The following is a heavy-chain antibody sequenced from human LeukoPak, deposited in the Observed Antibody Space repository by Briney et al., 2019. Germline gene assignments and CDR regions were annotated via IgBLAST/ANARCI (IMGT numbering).Heavy chain of an antibody. D-gene: IGHD3-10*01. J-gene: IGHJ5*02. CDR1: GYSFADYY. CDR3: ATNILVRDIINWFDP. Sequence: ASVTVSCKASGYSFADYYMHWVRQAPGQGLEWMGWIKPNSGDTRSPQKFQGRVTMTRDTSISTAYMELSSLRYDDTAVYYCATNILVRDIINWFDPWGQGTLVTVSS. V-gene: IGHV1-2*02. CDR2: IKPNSGDT.